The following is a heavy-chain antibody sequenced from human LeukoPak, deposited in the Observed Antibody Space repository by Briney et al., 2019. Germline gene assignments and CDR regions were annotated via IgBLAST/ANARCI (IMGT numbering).Heavy chain of an antibody. CDR1: GGSLSGNY. J-gene: IGHJ4*02. CDR3: ARGDYYDSSGYYPPDY. D-gene: IGHD3-22*01. CDR2: IYYSGST. V-gene: IGHV4-59*01. Sequence: PSETLSLTCAVSGGSLSGNYWSWIRQPPGKGLEWIGYIYYSGSTNYNPSLKSRVTISVDTSKNQFSLKLSSVTAADTAVYYCARGDYYDSSGYYPPDYWGQGTLVTVSS.